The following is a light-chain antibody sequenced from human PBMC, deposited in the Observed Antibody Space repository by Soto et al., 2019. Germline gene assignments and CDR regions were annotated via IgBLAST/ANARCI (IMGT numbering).Light chain of an antibody. J-gene: IGLJ2*01. CDR3: GSWDSSGGVV. Sequence: QPVLTQPPSVSAAPGQTVTISCSGSSSNIGNNYVSWYQHLPGTAPKLLIYDINKRPSGIPDRFSGSKSGTSATLGITGLQTGDEADYYCGSWDSSGGVVVGGGTKLTVL. CDR1: SSNIGNNY. CDR2: DIN. V-gene: IGLV1-51*01.